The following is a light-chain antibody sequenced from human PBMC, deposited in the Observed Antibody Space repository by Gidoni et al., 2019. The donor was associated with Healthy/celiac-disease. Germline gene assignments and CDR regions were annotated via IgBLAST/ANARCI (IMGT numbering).Light chain of an antibody. CDR1: SSNIGSNY. Sequence: QSVLTQPPSASGTPGQRVTISWSGSSSNIGSNYVYWYQQLPGTAPKLLIYRNNQRPSGVPDRFSGSKSGTSASLAISGLRSEDEADYYCAALDDSLSGWVFGGGTKLTVL. J-gene: IGLJ3*02. CDR2: RNN. V-gene: IGLV1-47*01. CDR3: AALDDSLSGWV.